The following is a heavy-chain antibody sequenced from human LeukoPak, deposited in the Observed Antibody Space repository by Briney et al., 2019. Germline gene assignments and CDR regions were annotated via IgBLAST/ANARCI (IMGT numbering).Heavy chain of an antibody. J-gene: IGHJ4*02. D-gene: IGHD3-10*01. CDR2: ISSSGSTI. CDR1: GFTFSDYY. Sequence: PGGSLRLSCAASGFTFSDYYMSWIRQAPGKGLERVSYISSSGSTIYYADSVKGRFTISRDNAKNSLYLQMNSLRAEDTAVYYCARAPRITMVRGVLGPFDYWGQGTLVTVSS. CDR3: ARAPRITMVRGVLGPFDY. V-gene: IGHV3-11*01.